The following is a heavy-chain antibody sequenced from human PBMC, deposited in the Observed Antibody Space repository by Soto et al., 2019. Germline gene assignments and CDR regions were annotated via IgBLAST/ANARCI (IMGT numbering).Heavy chain of an antibody. CDR3: ARDRGRYLDY. Sequence: SETLSLTCTVSGGSISSGDYYWSWIRQHPGKGLEWIGDIYYSGNTYYNPSLKSRVTISVDTSKNQFSLKLSSVTAADTAVYYCARDRGRYLDYWGQGTLVTVSS. CDR2: IYYSGNT. CDR1: GGSISSGDYY. V-gene: IGHV4-39*07. J-gene: IGHJ4*02.